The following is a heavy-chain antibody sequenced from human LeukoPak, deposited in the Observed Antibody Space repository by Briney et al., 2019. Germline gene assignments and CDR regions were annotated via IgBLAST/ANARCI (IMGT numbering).Heavy chain of an antibody. V-gene: IGHV3-30*02. J-gene: IGHJ5*02. Sequence: PGGSLRLSCAASGFTFSSYEMNWVRQAPGKGLEWVAFIRYDGNDKFYAESVKGRFTVSRDTSRNALYLQMNSLRPEDTAVYYCAKPLMRDRWFGESWGQGTLVSVSS. D-gene: IGHD3-10*01. CDR3: AKPLMRDRWFGES. CDR2: IRYDGNDK. CDR1: GFTFSSYE.